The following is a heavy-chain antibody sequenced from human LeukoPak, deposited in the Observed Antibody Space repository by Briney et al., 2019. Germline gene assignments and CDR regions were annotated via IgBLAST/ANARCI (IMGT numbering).Heavy chain of an antibody. CDR3: AREGSDSSGYYRFDP. CDR2: INPSGGST. D-gene: IGHD3-22*01. CDR1: GYTFTSYY. Sequence: ASVKVSCKASGYTFTSYYMHWVRQAPGQGLEWMGIINPSGGSTSYAQKFQGRVTMTRDTSTSTVCMELSSLRSEDTAVYYCAREGSDSSGYYRFDPWGQGTLVTVSS. V-gene: IGHV1-46*03. J-gene: IGHJ5*02.